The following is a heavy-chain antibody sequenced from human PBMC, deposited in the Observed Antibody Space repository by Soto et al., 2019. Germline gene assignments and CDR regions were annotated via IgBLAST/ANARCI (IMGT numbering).Heavy chain of an antibody. J-gene: IGHJ6*02. CDR2: IIPIFGTA. Sequence: QVQLVQSGAEVKKPGSSVKVSCKASGGTFSSYAISWVRQAPGQGLEWMGGIIPIFGTANYAQKFQGRVTITADKSTSTADMELSSLRSEDTAVYYCARRRSGGSCYYCGMDVWGQETTVTVSS. D-gene: IGHD2-15*01. CDR1: GGTFSSYA. V-gene: IGHV1-69*06. CDR3: ARRRSGGSCYYCGMDV.